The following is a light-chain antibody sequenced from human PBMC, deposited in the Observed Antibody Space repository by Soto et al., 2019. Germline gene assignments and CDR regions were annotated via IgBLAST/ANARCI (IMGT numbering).Light chain of an antibody. Sequence: ESVLTQSPGTLSLSPGERATLSCRASKSLAGSYLGWYQQKPGQAPRLLMYGPSKMATGIPDRFSGSGSVTEFTLTISRLEPEDFAVYFFQQGFTFGPGTKGDLK. CDR2: GPS. CDR3: QQGFT. CDR1: KSLAGSY. J-gene: IGKJ3*01. V-gene: IGKV3-20*01.